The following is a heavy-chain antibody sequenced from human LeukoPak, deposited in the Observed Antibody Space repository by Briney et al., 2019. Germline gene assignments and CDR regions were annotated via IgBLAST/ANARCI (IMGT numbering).Heavy chain of an antibody. CDR3: ARACRDFWSGYYLNWFDP. CDR2: INPNSGGT. Sequence: GASVKVSCKASGYTFTGYYMHWVRQAPGQGLEWMGWINPNSGGTNYAQKFQGRVTMTRDTSISTAYMELSRLRSDDTAVYYCARACRDFWSGYYLNWFDPWGQGTLVTVSS. J-gene: IGHJ5*02. CDR1: GYTFTGYY. V-gene: IGHV1-2*02. D-gene: IGHD3-3*01.